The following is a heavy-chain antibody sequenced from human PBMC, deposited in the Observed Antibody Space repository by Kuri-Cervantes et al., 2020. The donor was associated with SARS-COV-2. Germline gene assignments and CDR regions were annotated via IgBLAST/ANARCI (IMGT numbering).Heavy chain of an antibody. V-gene: IGHV1-18*01. Sequence: ASVKVSCKASGYTFTSYGISWVRQAPGQGLEWMGWISAYNGNTNYAQKFQGRVTITADESTSTAYMELSSLRSEDTAVYYCASGYSIDYWGQGTLVTVSS. CDR1: GYTFTSYG. D-gene: IGHD3-22*01. CDR2: ISAYNGNT. J-gene: IGHJ4*02. CDR3: ASGYSIDY.